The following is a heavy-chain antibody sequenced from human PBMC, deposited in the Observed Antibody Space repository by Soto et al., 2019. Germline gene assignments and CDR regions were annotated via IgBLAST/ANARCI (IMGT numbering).Heavy chain of an antibody. V-gene: IGHV3-53*01. J-gene: IGHJ2*01. Sequence: EVQLVESGGGLIQPGGSLRLSCAASGFTVSSNYMSWVRQAPGKGLEWVSVIYSGGSTYYAASVKGRFTISRDNSKNTLYLQMNSLAAEDTAVYYCARNTAELATIGEYWYFDFWGRGTLVTLSS. D-gene: IGHD5-12*01. CDR2: IYSGGST. CDR3: ARNTAELATIGEYWYFDF. CDR1: GFTVSSNY.